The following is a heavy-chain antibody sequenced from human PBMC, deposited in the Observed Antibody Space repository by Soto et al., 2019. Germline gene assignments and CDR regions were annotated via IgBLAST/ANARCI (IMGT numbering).Heavy chain of an antibody. D-gene: IGHD3-10*01. CDR2: IYSGGST. Sequence: GGSLRLSCAASGFTVSSNYMSWVRQAPGKGLEWVSVIYSGGSTYYADSVKGRFTISRDNSKNTLYLQMNSLRAEDTAVYYCARCMVRGVHRGALDYWGQGTLVTVSS. CDR1: GFTVSSNY. CDR3: ARCMVRGVHRGALDY. V-gene: IGHV3-53*01. J-gene: IGHJ4*02.